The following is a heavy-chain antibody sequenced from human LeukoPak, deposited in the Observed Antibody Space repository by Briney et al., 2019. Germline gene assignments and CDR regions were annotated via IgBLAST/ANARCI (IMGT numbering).Heavy chain of an antibody. CDR3: VRDVSPRRHFDY. J-gene: IGHJ4*02. CDR2: FYGSGRA. V-gene: IGHV4-30-2*01. Sequence: PSQTLSLTCTVSGDSISSGAYYWSWIRQPPGKGLEWIGYFYGSGRASYNPSLKSRVTISVDRSSNQFSLKMSSVTAADTAVYYCVRDVSPRRHFDYWGQGTLVTVSS. CDR1: GDSISSGAYY.